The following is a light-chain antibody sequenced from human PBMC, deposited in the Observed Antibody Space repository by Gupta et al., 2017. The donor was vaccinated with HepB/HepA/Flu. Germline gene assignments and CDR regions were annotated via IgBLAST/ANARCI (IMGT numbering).Light chain of an antibody. V-gene: IGLV1-47*02. CDR2: NDN. CDR1: SSNIGNDN. Sequence: QPVLTQPPSASGTPGQRVTISCSGSSSNIGNDNAYWYQQHPGTAPKLLIYNDNQRPSGLPDRFSGSKSGTTASLAISGLRSEDEADYYCVGWDDSLSGYVFGAGTKVTVL. J-gene: IGLJ1*01. CDR3: VGWDDSLSGYV.